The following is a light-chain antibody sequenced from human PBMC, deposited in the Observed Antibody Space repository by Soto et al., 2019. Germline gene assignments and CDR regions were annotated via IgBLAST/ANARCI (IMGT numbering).Light chain of an antibody. CDR2: NNN. CDR1: SSNIGAGSD. Sequence: QSVLTQPPSVSGAPGQRVTISCTGSSSNIGAGSDVHWYQQLPVTAPKLLIYNNNNRPSGVPDRFSGSKSGTSASLAITGLQAEDEADYYCSSYAGTYNLYFFGTGTKLTVL. CDR3: SSYAGTYNLYF. J-gene: IGLJ1*01. V-gene: IGLV1-40*01.